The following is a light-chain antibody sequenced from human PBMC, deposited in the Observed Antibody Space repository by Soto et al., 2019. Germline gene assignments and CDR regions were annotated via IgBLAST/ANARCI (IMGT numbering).Light chain of an antibody. CDR3: QQNYNTPYT. J-gene: IGKJ2*01. Sequence: DIQMTQSPSSLSASVGDRVTITCQASQSISSSLNWYQQKPGKAPKLLIYAASSLQSGVPSRFSGSGSGTDFTLSISSLQPEDFATYYCQQNYNTPYTFGQGTKLEIK. CDR1: QSISSS. V-gene: IGKV1-39*01. CDR2: AAS.